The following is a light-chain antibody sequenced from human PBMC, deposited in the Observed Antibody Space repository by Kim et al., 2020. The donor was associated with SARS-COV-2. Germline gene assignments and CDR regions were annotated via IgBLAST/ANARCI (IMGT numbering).Light chain of an antibody. CDR3: QVWDSSSDHHVV. CDR1: NCGSKS. CDR2: DDS. J-gene: IGLJ2*01. Sequence: PGKSARITCGGNNCGSKSVHWYQQKPGQAPVLVVYDDSDRPSGIPERFSGSNSGNTATLTIRRVEAGDEADYYCQVWDSSSDHHVVFGGGTQLTVL. V-gene: IGLV3-21*03.